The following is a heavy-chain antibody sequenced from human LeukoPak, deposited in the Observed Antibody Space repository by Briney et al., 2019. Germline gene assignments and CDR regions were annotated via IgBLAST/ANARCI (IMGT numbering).Heavy chain of an antibody. Sequence: GASVKVSCKASGGTFSSYAISWVRQAPGQGLEWMGGIIPIFGTANYAQKFQGRVTITTDESTSTAYMELSSLRSEDTAVYYCARGGDTAMALDYWGQGTLVTVSS. J-gene: IGHJ4*02. V-gene: IGHV1-69*05. CDR2: IIPIFGTA. CDR3: ARGGDTAMALDY. CDR1: GGTFSSYA. D-gene: IGHD5-18*01.